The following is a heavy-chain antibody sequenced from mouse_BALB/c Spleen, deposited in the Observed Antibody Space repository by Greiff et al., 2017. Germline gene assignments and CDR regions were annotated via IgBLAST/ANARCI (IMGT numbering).Heavy chain of an antibody. CDR2: INPSNGGT. V-gene: IGHV1S81*02. J-gene: IGHJ4*01. D-gene: IGHD1-2*01. CDR3: TRSSLGAMDY. CDR1: GYTFTSYY. Sequence: QVQLKESGAELVKPGASVKLSCKASGYTFTSYYMYWVKQRPGQGLEWIGEINPSNGGTNFNEKFKSKATLTVDKSSSTAYMQLSSLTSEDSAVYYCTRSSLGAMDYWGQGTSVTVSS.